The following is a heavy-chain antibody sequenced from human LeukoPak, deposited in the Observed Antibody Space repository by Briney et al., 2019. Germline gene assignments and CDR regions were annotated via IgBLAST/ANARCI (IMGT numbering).Heavy chain of an antibody. J-gene: IGHJ3*02. CDR3: ARDYYGSGSYYNSNAFDI. CDR1: GYTFTSYG. CDR2: ISAYNGDT. Sequence: GASVKVSCKASGYTFTSYGISWVRPAPGQGLEWMGWISAYNGDTNYARKLQGRVTTTTDTSTSTAYMEPRSLRSDDTAVYYCARDYYGSGSYYNSNAFDIWGQGTMVTVSS. V-gene: IGHV1-18*01. D-gene: IGHD3-10*01.